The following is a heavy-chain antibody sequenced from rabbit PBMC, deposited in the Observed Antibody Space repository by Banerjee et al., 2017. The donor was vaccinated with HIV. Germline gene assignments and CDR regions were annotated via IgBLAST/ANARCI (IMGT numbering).Heavy chain of an antibody. CDR3: VRSYSAGRYLDL. D-gene: IGHD7-1*01. CDR2: IYGGTRDST. V-gene: IGHV1S45*01. Sequence: QEQLEESGGDLVKPGGSLTLTCTASGFSFSSSGYMCWVRQALGKGLEWIACIYGGTRDSTYYASWAKGRFTISKTSSTVDLKMTSLTAADTATYFCVRSYSAGRYLDLRGPGTLVTVS. CDR1: GFSFSSSGY. J-gene: IGHJ4*01.